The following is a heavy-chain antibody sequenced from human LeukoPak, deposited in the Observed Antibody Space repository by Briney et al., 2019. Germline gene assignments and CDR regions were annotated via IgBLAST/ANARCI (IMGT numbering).Heavy chain of an antibody. J-gene: IGHJ5*02. D-gene: IGHD1-1*01. V-gene: IGHV4-39*07. CDR3: ARHPRGFTKIASFPTRNVWFDP. CDR1: GGSISSSSYY. Sequence: PSETLSLTCTVSGGSISSSSYYWGWIRQPPGKGLEWIGSIYYSGSTYYNPSLKSRVTISVDTSKNQFSLKLSSVTAADTAVYYCARHPRGFTKIASFPTRNVWFDPWGQGTLVTVSS. CDR2: IYYSGST.